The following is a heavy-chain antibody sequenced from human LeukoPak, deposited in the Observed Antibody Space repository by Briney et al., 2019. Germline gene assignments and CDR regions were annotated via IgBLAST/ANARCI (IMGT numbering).Heavy chain of an antibody. CDR3: AKFMGYSYGEHLDY. D-gene: IGHD5-18*01. Sequence: GGSLRLSCAASGFTFSSYAMSWVRQAPGKGLEWVSAISGSGGSTYYADSVKGRFTISRDNSKNTLYLQMNSLRAEDTAVYYCAKFMGYSYGEHLDYWGQGTLVTVSS. V-gene: IGHV3-23*01. CDR1: GFTFSSYA. CDR2: ISGSGGST. J-gene: IGHJ4*02.